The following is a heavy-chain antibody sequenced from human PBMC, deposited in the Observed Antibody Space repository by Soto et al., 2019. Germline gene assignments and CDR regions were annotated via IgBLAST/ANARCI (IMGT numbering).Heavy chain of an antibody. CDR3: VRIPHSTTSYYADSSGMDV. V-gene: IGHV5-51*01. Sequence: GESLKISCKGSGYSFPSQWIGWVRQTPGKGLEGMGSIYPAYSDTRYSPSFQGQGIISADKSIRTAYLEWSRLKDSDSAMYYCVRIPHSTTSYYADSSGMDVCCKGATVTVYS. J-gene: IGHJ6*04. CDR2: IYPAYSDT. D-gene: IGHD3-10*01. CDR1: GYSFPSQW.